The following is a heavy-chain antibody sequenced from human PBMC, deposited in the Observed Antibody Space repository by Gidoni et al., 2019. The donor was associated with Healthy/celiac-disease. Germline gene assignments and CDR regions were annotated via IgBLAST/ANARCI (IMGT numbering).Heavy chain of an antibody. CDR3: AKSGYSSSWYFDY. CDR2: ISYDGSNK. D-gene: IGHD6-13*01. Sequence: QVQLVESGGGVVQPGRSLRLSCAASGFTFSSYGMHWVRKAPGKGLEWVAVISYDGSNKYYADSVKGRFTISRDNSKNTLYLQMNSLRAEDTAVYYCAKSGYSSSWYFDYWGQGTLVTVSS. V-gene: IGHV3-30*18. CDR1: GFTFSSYG. J-gene: IGHJ4*02.